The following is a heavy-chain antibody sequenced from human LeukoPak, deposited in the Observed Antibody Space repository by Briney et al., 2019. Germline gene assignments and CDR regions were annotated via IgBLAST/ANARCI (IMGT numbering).Heavy chain of an antibody. J-gene: IGHJ4*02. V-gene: IGHV3-53*01. Sequence: PGGSLRLSCAASGFTVSSNYMSWVRQAPGKGLEWVSVIYSGGSTYYAVSVKGRFTISRDNSKNTLYLQMNSLRAEDTAVYYCARGYSYGYDGYWGQGTLVTVSS. CDR2: IYSGGST. D-gene: IGHD5-18*01. CDR3: ARGYSYGYDGY. CDR1: GFTVSSNY.